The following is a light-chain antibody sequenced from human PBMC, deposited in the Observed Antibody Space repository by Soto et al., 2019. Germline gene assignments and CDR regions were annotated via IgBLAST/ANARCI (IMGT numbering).Light chain of an antibody. V-gene: IGKV3-20*01. CDR1: QSVSSTF. CDR3: QHYVSSPPLT. J-gene: IGKJ4*01. CDR2: GAS. Sequence: EFVLTQSPGTLSLSPGERATLSCRASQSVSSTFLAWYQQEPGQPPRLLIYGASTRGTGIPDRFSGSGSGTDFTLTISRLEPEDFAVYYCQHYVSSPPLTFGGGTKVEIK.